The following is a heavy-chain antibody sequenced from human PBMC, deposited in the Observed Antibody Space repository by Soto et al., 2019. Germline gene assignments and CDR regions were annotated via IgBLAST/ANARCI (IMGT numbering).Heavy chain of an antibody. D-gene: IGHD2-8*01. J-gene: IGHJ6*02. V-gene: IGHV3-15*01. Sequence: EVQLVESGGGLVKPGGSLRLSCAASGFSLSNAWMNWVRQAPGKGLEWVARIKTKTYDETTDYAAAVTGRFTISRDDSKDTVTLQKNSLSTEDTAVYYYTRYLYGQAGYYYGMDVWVQGITVTVSS. CDR1: GFSLSNAW. CDR2: IKTKTYDETT. CDR3: TRYLYGQAGYYYGMDV.